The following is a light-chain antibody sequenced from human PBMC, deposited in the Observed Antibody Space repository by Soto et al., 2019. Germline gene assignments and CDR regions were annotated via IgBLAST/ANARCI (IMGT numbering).Light chain of an antibody. V-gene: IGKV3-15*01. CDR1: QSVKSH. CDR2: DAS. Sequence: EILMTQSPATLSVSPGERATLSCWASQSVKSHLAWYHQKPGQAPRLLIYDASTRVAGVPARFSGSGSGTEFALTISSLQSEDFGVYYCQQYNEWPPITFGQGTRLENK. CDR3: QQYNEWPPIT. J-gene: IGKJ5*01.